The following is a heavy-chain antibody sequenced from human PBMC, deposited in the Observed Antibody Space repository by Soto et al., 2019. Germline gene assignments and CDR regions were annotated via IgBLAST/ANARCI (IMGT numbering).Heavy chain of an antibody. D-gene: IGHD3-16*01. J-gene: IGHJ6*02. V-gene: IGHV4-59*01. Sequence: ASETLSLTCTVSGGSISSYYWSWIRQPPGKGLAWIGYIYYSGSTNYNPSLKSRVTISVDTAKNQFSLKLSSVTAADTAVYYCARAGIMVIRPHYYYGMDVWGQGTTVTVSS. CDR1: GGSISSYY. CDR2: IYYSGST. CDR3: ARAGIMVIRPHYYYGMDV.